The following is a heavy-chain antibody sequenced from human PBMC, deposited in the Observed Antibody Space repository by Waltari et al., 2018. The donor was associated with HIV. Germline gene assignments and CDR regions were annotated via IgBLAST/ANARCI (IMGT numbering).Heavy chain of an antibody. V-gene: IGHV1-24*01. J-gene: IGHJ3*01. CDR3: TGGGSAFDV. CDR2: FDREDGET. CDR1: GYTLGELA. Sequence: VQLVQSGAEVKKPGASVKVSCKVSGYTLGELALHWVRQAPGKGLEWMGGFDREDGETVYAQKFQGRVTMTEDPSTGSAYMDLTGLRFDDTAVYYCTGGGSAFDVWGQGTMVTVSS. D-gene: IGHD3-16*01.